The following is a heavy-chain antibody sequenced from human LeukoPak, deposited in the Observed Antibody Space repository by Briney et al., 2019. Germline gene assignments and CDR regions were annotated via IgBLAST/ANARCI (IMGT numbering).Heavy chain of an antibody. Sequence: GSLRLSCAASGFTFTTYWMHWVRQAPGKGLVWVSHINSDGSITSYADSVKGRFTISRDNAKNSLYLQMNSLRAEDTAVYYCASGHELDYWGQGTLVTVSS. V-gene: IGHV3-74*01. CDR2: INSDGSIT. CDR1: GFTFTTYW. CDR3: ASGHELDY. J-gene: IGHJ4*02.